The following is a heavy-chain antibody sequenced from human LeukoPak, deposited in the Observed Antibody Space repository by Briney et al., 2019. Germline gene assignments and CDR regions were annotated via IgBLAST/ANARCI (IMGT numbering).Heavy chain of an antibody. J-gene: IGHJ6*03. V-gene: IGHV4-59*12. Sequence: SETLSLTCTVSGGSISSYYWSWIRQPPGKGLEWIGYIYYSGSTNYNPSLKSRVTISVDTSKNQFSLKLSSVTAADTAVYYCARLLTDDYDFWSGYYGYYYYYMDVWGKGTTVTVSS. CDR2: IYYSGST. CDR1: GGSISSYY. CDR3: ARLLTDDYDFWSGYYGYYYYYMDV. D-gene: IGHD3-3*01.